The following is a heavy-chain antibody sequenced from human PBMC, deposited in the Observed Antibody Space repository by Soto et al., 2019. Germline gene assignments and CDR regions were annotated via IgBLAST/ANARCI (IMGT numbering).Heavy chain of an antibody. CDR3: ARALLLPYYFEY. D-gene: IGHD2-15*01. CDR1: GGSISSGGYY. CDR2: IYYSGST. J-gene: IGHJ4*02. Sequence: TLSLTCTVSGGSISSGGYYWSWIRQHPGKGLEWIGYIYYSGSTYYNPSLKSRVTISVDTSKNQFSLKLSSVTAADTAVYYCARALLLPYYFEYWGQGTLVTVSS. V-gene: IGHV4-31*03.